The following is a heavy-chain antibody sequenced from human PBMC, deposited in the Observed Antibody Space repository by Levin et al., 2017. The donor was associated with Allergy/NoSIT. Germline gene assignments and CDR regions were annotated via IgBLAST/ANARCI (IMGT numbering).Heavy chain of an antibody. V-gene: IGHV1-46*03. CDR1: GYTFTSYY. CDR2: INPSGGST. Sequence: GESLKISCKASGYTFTSYYMHWVRQAPGQGLEWMGIINPSGGSTSYAQKFQGRVTMTRDTSTSTVYMELSSLRSEDTAVYYCARGQLLWGKSKRRNWFDPWGQGTLVTVSS. D-gene: IGHD2-2*01. CDR3: ARGQLLWGKSKRRNWFDP. J-gene: IGHJ5*02.